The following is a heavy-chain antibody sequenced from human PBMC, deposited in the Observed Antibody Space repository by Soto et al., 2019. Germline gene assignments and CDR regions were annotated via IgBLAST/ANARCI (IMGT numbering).Heavy chain of an antibody. V-gene: IGHV3-21*01. Sequence: GGSLRLSCAASGFSFSSYSMNWVRQAPGKGLEWVSSISSSSSYIYNADSGKGRITISRDNAKNSLYLQMNSLRAEDTAVYYCARSDGLSHFDYWGQGTLVTVSS. J-gene: IGHJ4*02. CDR2: ISSSSSYI. D-gene: IGHD2-21*01. CDR1: GFSFSSYS. CDR3: ARSDGLSHFDY.